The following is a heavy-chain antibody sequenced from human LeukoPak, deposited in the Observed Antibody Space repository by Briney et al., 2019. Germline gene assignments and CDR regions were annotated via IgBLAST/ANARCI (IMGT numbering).Heavy chain of an antibody. J-gene: IGHJ1*01. D-gene: IGHD6-13*01. V-gene: IGHV4-34*01. CDR1: GGSFSGYY. CDR2: INHSGST. CDR3: ARERGYSRSQYFQH. Sequence: KPSETLSLTCAVYGGSFSGYYWSWIRQPPGKGLEWIGEINHSGSTNYNPPLKSRVTISVDTSKNQFSLKLSSVTAADTAVYYCARERGYSRSQYFQHWGQGTLVTVSS.